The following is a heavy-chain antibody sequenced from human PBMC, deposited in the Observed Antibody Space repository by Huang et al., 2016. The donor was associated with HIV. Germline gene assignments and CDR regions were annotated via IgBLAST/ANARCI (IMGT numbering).Heavy chain of an antibody. D-gene: IGHD4-4*01. CDR2: RMPCFDSP. CDR3: ARGSLEYSVSSSLDY. Sequence: QVQLLQSGAEVKKPGSSVKVSCKASGGPFRSYSIAWVRQAPGQGLEWMASRMPCFDSPNDDQKLQGRVRVTADESTSTVYMELRDLRPDDTAVYFCARGSLEYSVSSSLDYWGQGTHVTVSS. CDR1: GGPFRSYS. J-gene: IGHJ4*02. V-gene: IGHV1-69*13.